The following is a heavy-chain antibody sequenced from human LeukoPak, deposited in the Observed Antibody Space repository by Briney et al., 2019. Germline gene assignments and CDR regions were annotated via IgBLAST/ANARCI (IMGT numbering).Heavy chain of an antibody. Sequence: SETLSLTCTVSGGSISSYYWSWIRQPPGKGLEWIGYIYYSGSTNYNPSLKSRVTISVDTSKNQCSLKLSSVTAADTAVYYCARHLPPASRAAGPVAFDYWGQGTLVTVSS. CDR2: IYYSGST. V-gene: IGHV4-59*08. J-gene: IGHJ4*02. D-gene: IGHD6-13*01. CDR3: ARHLPPASRAAGPVAFDY. CDR1: GGSISSYY.